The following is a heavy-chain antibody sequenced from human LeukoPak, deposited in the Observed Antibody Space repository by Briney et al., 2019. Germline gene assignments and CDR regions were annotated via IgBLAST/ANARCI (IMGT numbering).Heavy chain of an antibody. CDR2: IYHSGST. Sequence: SETLSLTCAVSGYSISSGYYWGWIRQPPGKGLGWIGSIYHSGSTNYNPSLKSRVTISVDTSKNQFSLKLSSVTAADTAVYYCARGGRRSVITVVVVAAKHWFDPWGQGTLVTVSS. CDR1: GYSISSGYY. J-gene: IGHJ5*02. D-gene: IGHD2-15*01. CDR3: ARGGRRSVITVVVVAAKHWFDP. V-gene: IGHV4-38-2*01.